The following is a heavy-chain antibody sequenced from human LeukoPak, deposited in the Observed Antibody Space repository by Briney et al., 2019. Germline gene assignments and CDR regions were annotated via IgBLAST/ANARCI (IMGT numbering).Heavy chain of an antibody. V-gene: IGHV3-21*01. Sequence: PGGSLRLSCAASGFTFSSYSMMWVTQAPGKGLEWVSSISSSSSYIYYADSVTGRFNISRANAKNSLYLKMNSLRAEDTAVYYCATGRDCSGGSCYSVYWGQGTLVTVSS. CDR2: ISSSSSYI. J-gene: IGHJ4*02. CDR3: ATGRDCSGGSCYSVY. CDR1: GFTFSSYS. D-gene: IGHD2-15*01.